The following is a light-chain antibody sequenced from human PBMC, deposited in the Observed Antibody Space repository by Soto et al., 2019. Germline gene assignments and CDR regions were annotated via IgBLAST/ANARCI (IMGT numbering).Light chain of an antibody. CDR3: QQRTNWPLT. CDR2: DAS. CDR1: QSVSSS. Sequence: EIVLTQSPATLSLSPGERATLSCRASQSVSSSLAWYQHKPGQAPRLLIYDASSRATGIPPRFSGSGSGTDFTLTISGLEPEDFAVYYCQQRTNWPLTFGGGTKVDIK. V-gene: IGKV3-11*01. J-gene: IGKJ4*01.